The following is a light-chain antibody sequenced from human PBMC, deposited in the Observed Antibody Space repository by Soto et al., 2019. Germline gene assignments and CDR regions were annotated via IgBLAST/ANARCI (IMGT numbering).Light chain of an antibody. CDR3: QQSYTSPTT. CDR1: QSIGKH. V-gene: IGKV1-39*01. Sequence: DIQMTQSTSFLSASQGDRVTITCRASQSIGKHLNWYQQKPGKAPKFLIYGASTLQSGVPSRFTGSGSGTDFTLTVNSLQAEDFATYYCQQSYTSPTTFAHGTRLEI. CDR2: GAS. J-gene: IGKJ5*01.